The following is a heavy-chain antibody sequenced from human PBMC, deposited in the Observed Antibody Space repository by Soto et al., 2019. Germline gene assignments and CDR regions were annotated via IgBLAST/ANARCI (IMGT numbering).Heavy chain of an antibody. CDR2: TSYDGSNK. J-gene: IGHJ4*02. V-gene: IGHV3-30*18. D-gene: IGHD3-10*01. CDR3: AKEAPTVLLWFGELSSYNFDY. Sequence: AGGSLRLSCAASGFTFSSYGMHWVRQAPGKGLEWVAVTSYDGSNKYYADSVKGRFTISRDNSKNTLYLQMNSLRAEDTAVYYCAKEAPTVLLWFGELSSYNFDYWGQGTLVTVS. CDR1: GFTFSSYG.